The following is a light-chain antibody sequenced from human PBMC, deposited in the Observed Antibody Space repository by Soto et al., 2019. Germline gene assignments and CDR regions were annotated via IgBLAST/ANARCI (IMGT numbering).Light chain of an antibody. V-gene: IGKV3-11*01. CDR3: QQRSDWPLS. Sequence: IVLTQSPGTLSLSPGEGATLCCRASQSVSNYLAWYQQKPGQAPRLLIYDASNRATGIPARFSGSGSGSDFTLTISSLEPEDFAVYYCQQRSDWPLSFGQGTRLEIK. J-gene: IGKJ5*01. CDR2: DAS. CDR1: QSVSNY.